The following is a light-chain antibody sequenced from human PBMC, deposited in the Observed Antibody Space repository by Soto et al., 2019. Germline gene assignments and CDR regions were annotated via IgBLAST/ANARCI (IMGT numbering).Light chain of an antibody. CDR2: GNS. J-gene: IGLJ1*01. CDR3: QSYDSSLSGSYV. V-gene: IGLV1-40*01. CDR1: SSNIGAGYD. Sequence: QSVLTQPPSVYGAPGQRVTISSTGSSSNIGAGYDVHWYQQLPGTAPKLLIYGNSNRPSGVPDRFSGSKSGTSASLAITGLQAEDEADYYCQSYDSSLSGSYVFGTGTKVTVL.